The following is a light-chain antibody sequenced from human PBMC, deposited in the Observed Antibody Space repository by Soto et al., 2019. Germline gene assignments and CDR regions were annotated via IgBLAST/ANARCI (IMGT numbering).Light chain of an antibody. Sequence: DIQMTQSPSTLSASVGDRVTITCRASQSISTWLAWYQQKPGKASKLLIYNASSLEGGGPSRFSGSGSGTEFNITISSLQPDDFATYYCQQYNTYPLTFGGGTTVDIK. CDR3: QQYNTYPLT. CDR1: QSISTW. J-gene: IGKJ4*01. V-gene: IGKV1-5*03. CDR2: NAS.